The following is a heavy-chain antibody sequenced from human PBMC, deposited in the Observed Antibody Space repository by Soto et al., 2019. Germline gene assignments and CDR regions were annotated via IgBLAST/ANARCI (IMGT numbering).Heavy chain of an antibody. CDR3: ARDFAYFEW. CDR1: VVSFKSGSYS. CDR2: VYHTGRT. J-gene: IGHJ4*02. V-gene: IGHV4-61*01. Sequence: SETLSLTCTFSVVSFKSGSYSWSWIRQPPWKGLEWIGYVYHTGRTSYNPSLKSRVSISMDTSKNQFSLNLDSVTAADTAVYFCARDFAYFEWWGQGTLVHVSS. D-gene: IGHD3-3*01.